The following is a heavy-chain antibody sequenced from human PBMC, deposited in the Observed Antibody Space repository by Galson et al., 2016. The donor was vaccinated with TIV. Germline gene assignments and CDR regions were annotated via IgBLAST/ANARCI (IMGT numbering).Heavy chain of an antibody. V-gene: IGHV3-21*01. CDR1: GFTFSAYA. CDR3: ARDFPPGYGSSFNDY. CDR2: SSSSGRFT. J-gene: IGHJ4*02. Sequence: SLRLSCAGFGFTFSAYAIHWVRQAPGKGLEWVSSSSSSGRFTYYAESLRGRITISRDRARSSLHLQMNSLRAGDTAVYYCARDFPPGYGSSFNDYWGQGTLVTVSS. D-gene: IGHD6-13*01.